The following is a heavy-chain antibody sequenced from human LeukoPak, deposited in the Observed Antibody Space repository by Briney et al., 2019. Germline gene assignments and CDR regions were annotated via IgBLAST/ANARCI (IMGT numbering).Heavy chain of an antibody. V-gene: IGHV3-74*03. CDR2: TNTDGSST. Sequence: PGGSLRLSCAASGFTVSSNYMNWVRQAPGKGLVWVSGTNTDGSSTMYADSVKGRFTIARDNAKNTLYLQMNSLRAEDTAVYYCYGANAEHWGQGTLVTVSS. CDR1: GFTVSSNY. CDR3: YGANAEH. J-gene: IGHJ1*01. D-gene: IGHD4-23*01.